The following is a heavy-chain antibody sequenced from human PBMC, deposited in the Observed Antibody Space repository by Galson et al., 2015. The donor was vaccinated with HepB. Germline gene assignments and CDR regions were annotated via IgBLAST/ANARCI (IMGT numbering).Heavy chain of an antibody. CDR2: INHSGST. CDR1: GGSFSGYY. Sequence: SETLSLTCAVYGGSFSGYYWSWIRQPPGKGLEWIGEINHSGSTNYNPSLKSRVTISVDTSKNQFSLKLSSVTAADTAVYYCARGEGSSSWNRQWQVRNYYFDYWGQGTLVTVSS. CDR3: ARGEGSSSWNRQWQVRNYYFDY. J-gene: IGHJ4*02. V-gene: IGHV4-34*01. D-gene: IGHD6-13*01.